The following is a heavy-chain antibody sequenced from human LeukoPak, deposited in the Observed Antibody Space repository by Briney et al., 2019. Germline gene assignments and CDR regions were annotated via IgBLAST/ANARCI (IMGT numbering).Heavy chain of an antibody. CDR3: AKDATASPYFHWFDN. CDR2: ISSGDRT. D-gene: IGHD3-9*01. CDR1: GFTVTNNY. J-gene: IGHJ4*02. Sequence: GGSLRLSCAASGFTVTNNYMSWVSQAPGKGLEWVAGISSGDRTFHAESVKGRFTISRDKSKDTLYLQMNSLRAEDTAVYYCAKDATASPYFHWFDNWGQGTQVIVSS. V-gene: IGHV3-53*01.